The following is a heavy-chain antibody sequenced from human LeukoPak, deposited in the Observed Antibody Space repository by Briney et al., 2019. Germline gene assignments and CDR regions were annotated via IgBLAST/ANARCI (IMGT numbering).Heavy chain of an antibody. CDR2: ISNSGGDT. D-gene: IGHD2-15*01. CDR3: AQQLGYCSGGTCYFTY. J-gene: IGHJ1*01. Sequence: GGSLRLSCAASGFTSSSYAMSWVRQAPGKGLEWVAAISNSGGDTFYSDPGKGRFTIARDNSKNTLYLQMNSLRVDDTAVYYCAQQLGYCSGGTCYFTYWGQGTLVTVSS. V-gene: IGHV3-23*01. CDR1: GFTSSSYA.